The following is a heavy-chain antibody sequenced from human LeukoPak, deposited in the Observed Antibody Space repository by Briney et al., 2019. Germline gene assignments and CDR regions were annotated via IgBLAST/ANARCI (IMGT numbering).Heavy chain of an antibody. CDR2: MNPNSGNT. CDR3: ARHSGYYYYYYGMDV. D-gene: IGHD5-12*01. Sequence: GASVKVSCKASGYTFTSYDINWVRQATGQGLEWMGWMNPNSGNTGYAQKFQGRVTMTRNTSISTAYMELSSLRSEDTAVYYCARHSGYYYYYYGMDVWGQGTTVTVFS. V-gene: IGHV1-8*01. CDR1: GYTFTSYD. J-gene: IGHJ6*02.